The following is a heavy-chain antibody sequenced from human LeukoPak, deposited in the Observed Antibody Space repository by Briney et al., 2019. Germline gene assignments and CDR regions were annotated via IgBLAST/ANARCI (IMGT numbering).Heavy chain of an antibody. D-gene: IGHD3-10*01. CDR1: GFTFTGYW. V-gene: IGHV3-7*03. J-gene: IGHJ5*02. CDR3: ATGHSGSYSA. Sequence: PGGSLRLSCAASGFTFTGYWMTWVRQAPGKGLEWVATITQDGSEKYYVDSVKGRFTISRDNAKNSLYLQMNSLRVEDTAVFYCATGHSGSYSAWGQGTLVTVSP. CDR2: ITQDGSEK.